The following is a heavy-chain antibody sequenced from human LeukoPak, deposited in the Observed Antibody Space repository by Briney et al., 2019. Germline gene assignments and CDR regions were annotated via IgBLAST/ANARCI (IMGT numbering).Heavy chain of an antibody. V-gene: IGHV3-30*02. CDR3: ARVLTGSNRQLDC. Sequence: PGGSLRLSCAASGFTFSSYGMHWVRQAPGKGLEWVAFIRYDGSNKYYADSVKGRFTISRDNSKNTLYLHVNSLRPEDTAVYFCARVLTGSNRQLDCWGQGTLVTVSS. CDR1: GFTFSSYG. D-gene: IGHD3-9*01. J-gene: IGHJ4*02. CDR2: IRYDGSNK.